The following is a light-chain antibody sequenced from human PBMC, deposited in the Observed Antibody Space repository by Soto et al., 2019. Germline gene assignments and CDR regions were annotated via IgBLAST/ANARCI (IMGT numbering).Light chain of an antibody. CDR2: DAS. V-gene: IGKV3D-15*01. J-gene: IGKJ4*01. CDR3: QRYNNWPLT. CDR1: QSVSSN. Sequence: EIVLTQSPGTLSLSPGERATLSCRASQSVSSNLAWYQQKPGQAPRLLIYDASNRATGIPARFSGSGSGTEFTLTINSLQSEDFAVYYCQRYNNWPLTFGGGTKVDIK.